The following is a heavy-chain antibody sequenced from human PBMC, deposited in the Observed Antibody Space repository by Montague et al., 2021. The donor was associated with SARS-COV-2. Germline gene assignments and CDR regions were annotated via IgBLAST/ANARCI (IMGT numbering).Heavy chain of an antibody. CDR3: ARQRRYQLPITIFGVVMADVFDV. D-gene: IGHD3-3*01. CDR2: IYYSGST. V-gene: IGHV4-59*08. CDR1: GGSISSYY. J-gene: IGHJ3*01. Sequence: SETLSLTCTVSGGSISSYYWSWIRQPPGKGLEWIGYIYYSGSTNXNPSLKSRVTILSDKSKNHLSLQLRSVTAADTAAYYCARQRRYQLPITIFGVVMADVFDVWGQGTTVTVSS.